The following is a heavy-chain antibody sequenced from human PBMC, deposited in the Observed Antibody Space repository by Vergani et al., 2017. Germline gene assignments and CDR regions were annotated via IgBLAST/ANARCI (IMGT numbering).Heavy chain of an antibody. Sequence: VQLQQWGAGLLKPSETLSLTCAVYGGSFSGYYWSWVRQAPGKGLEWVSAISGSGGSTYYADSVKGRFTISRDNSKNTLYLQMNSLRAEDTAVYYCAKESVVTDPYWGQGTLVTVSS. CDR3: AKESVVTDPY. CDR1: GGSFSGYY. J-gene: IGHJ4*02. V-gene: IGHV3-23*01. D-gene: IGHD2-21*02. CDR2: ISGSGGST.